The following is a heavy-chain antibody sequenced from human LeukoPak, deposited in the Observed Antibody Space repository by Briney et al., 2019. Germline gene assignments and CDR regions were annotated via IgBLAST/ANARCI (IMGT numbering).Heavy chain of an antibody. V-gene: IGHV4-34*01. CDR3: ARGRSSRNRPRLDY. J-gene: IGHJ4*02. CDR1: GGSFCGYY. D-gene: IGHD1-14*01. CDR2: INHSGST. Sequence: SETLSLTCAVYGGSFCGYYWSWIRQPPGKGLKCIGEINHSGSTNYNPSLKSRVTISVDTSKNQFSLKLSSVTAADTAVYYCARGRSSRNRPRLDYWGQGTLVTVSS.